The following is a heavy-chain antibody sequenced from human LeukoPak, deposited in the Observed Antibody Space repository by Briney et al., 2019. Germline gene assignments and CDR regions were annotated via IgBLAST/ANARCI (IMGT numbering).Heavy chain of an antibody. CDR1: GGSISNSFYY. D-gene: IGHD2-15*01. Sequence: SETLSLTCTVSGGSISNSFYYWGWIRQPPGKGLEWIGYIYYSGSTNYNPSLKSRVTISVDTSKNQFSLKLSSVTAADTAVYYCARSVEGYCSGGSCYSYYYYMDVWGKGTTVTVSS. CDR3: ARSVEGYCSGGSCYSYYYYMDV. J-gene: IGHJ6*03. CDR2: IYYSGST. V-gene: IGHV4-61*05.